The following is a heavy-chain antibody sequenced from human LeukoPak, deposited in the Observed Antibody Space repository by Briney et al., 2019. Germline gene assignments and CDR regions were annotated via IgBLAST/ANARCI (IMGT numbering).Heavy chain of an antibody. V-gene: IGHV3-7*01. Sequence: GGSLRLSCAASGFTFSNYWMSWVRQAPGKGLEWVANIKQDGSEKYYVDSVKGRFTISRDNAKDSLYLQMDSLRAEDTAVYYCVRSGGNVFDIWGQGTMVTVSS. CDR2: IKQDGSEK. J-gene: IGHJ3*02. CDR1: GFTFSNYW. CDR3: VRSGGNVFDI. D-gene: IGHD4-23*01.